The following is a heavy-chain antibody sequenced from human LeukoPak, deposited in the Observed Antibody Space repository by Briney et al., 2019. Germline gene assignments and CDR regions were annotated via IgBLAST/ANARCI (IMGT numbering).Heavy chain of an antibody. CDR1: GFTFSSYA. CDR2: ISGSGGST. V-gene: IGHV3-23*01. CDR3: ARDREEKARIGGMDV. Sequence: GGSLRLSCAASGFTFSSYAMSWVRQAPGKGLEWVSAISGSGGSTYYADSVKGRFTISRDNSKNTLYLQMNSLRAEDTAIYYCARDREEKARIGGMDVWGQGTTVIVSS. D-gene: IGHD3-16*01. J-gene: IGHJ6*02.